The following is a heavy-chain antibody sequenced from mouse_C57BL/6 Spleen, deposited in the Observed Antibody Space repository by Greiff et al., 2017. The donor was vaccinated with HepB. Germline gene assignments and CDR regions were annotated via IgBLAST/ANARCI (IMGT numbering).Heavy chain of an antibody. CDR2: INPSNGGT. CDR1: GYTFTSYW. J-gene: IGHJ4*01. D-gene: IGHD2-1*01. CDR3: ARRGGNYRYYYAMDY. V-gene: IGHV1-53*01. Sequence: QVQLQQSGTELVKPGASVKLSCKASGYTFTSYWMHWVKQRPGQGLEWIGNINPSNGGTNYNEKFKSKATLTVDKSSSTAYMQLSSLTSEDSAVYYCARRGGNYRYYYAMDYWGQGTSVTVSS.